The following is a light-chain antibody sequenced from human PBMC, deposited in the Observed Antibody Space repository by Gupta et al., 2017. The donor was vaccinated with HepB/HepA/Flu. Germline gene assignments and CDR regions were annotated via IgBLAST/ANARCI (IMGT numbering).Light chain of an antibody. V-gene: IGKV1-27*01. J-gene: IGKJ4*01. CDR3: QKYNSARST. CDR1: QGISND. Sequence: DIQMTQSPSSLSASVGDRVTITCRASQGISNDLAWYQQKPGTVPKLLIYAASTLQSGVPSRFSGSGSGTDFTLTISGLQPEDVATYYCQKYNSARSTFGGGTKVEIK. CDR2: AAS.